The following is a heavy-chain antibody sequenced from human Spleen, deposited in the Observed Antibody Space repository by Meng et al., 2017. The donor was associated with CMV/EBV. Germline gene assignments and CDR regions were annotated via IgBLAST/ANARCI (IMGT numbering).Heavy chain of an antibody. D-gene: IGHD3-10*01. CDR3: ARPADYGSGSRKALGYYYYYGMDV. Sequence: SVKVSCKASGYTFTGNYLHWVRQAPGQGLEWMGGIIPIFGTANYAQKFQGRVTITTDESTSTAYMELSSLRSEDTAVYYCARPADYGSGSRKALGYYYYYGMDVWGQGTTVTVSS. J-gene: IGHJ6*02. CDR1: GYTFTGNY. CDR2: IIPIFGTA. V-gene: IGHV1-69*05.